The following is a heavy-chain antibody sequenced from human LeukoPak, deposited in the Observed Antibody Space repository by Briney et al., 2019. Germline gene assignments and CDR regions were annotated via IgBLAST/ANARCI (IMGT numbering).Heavy chain of an antibody. J-gene: IGHJ1*01. CDR1: GGSFSGYY. D-gene: IGHD4-17*01. CDR3: ARDRGMYGDYAKYFQH. V-gene: IGHV4-34*01. CDR2: INHSGST. Sequence: SETLSLTCTVYGGSFSGYYWSWIRQPPGKGLEWIGEINHSGSTNYNPSLKSRVTISVDTSKNQFSLKLSSVTAADTAVYYCARDRGMYGDYAKYFQHWGQGTLVTVSS.